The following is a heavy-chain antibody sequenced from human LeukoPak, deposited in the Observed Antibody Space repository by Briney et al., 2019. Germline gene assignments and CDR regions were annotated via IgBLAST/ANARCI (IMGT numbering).Heavy chain of an antibody. CDR2: ISYDGSNK. CDR1: GFTFSSYG. D-gene: IGHD2-15*01. J-gene: IGHJ5*02. V-gene: IGHV3-30*18. CDR3: AKHTRCSGGSCYSNHGWFDP. Sequence: PGRSLRLPCAASGFTFSSYGMHWVRQAPGKGLEWVAVISYDGSNKYYADSVKGRFAISRDNSKNTLYLQMNSLRAEDTAVYYCAKHTRCSGGSCYSNHGWFDPWGQGTLVTVSS.